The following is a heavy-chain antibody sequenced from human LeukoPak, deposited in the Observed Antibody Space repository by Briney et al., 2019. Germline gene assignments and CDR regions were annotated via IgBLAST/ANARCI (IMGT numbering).Heavy chain of an antibody. D-gene: IGHD5-12*01. CDR3: ARVRATFSPHFDN. J-gene: IGHJ4*02. Sequence: PGRSLRLSCAASGFTFSSYAMHWVRQAPGKGLMWVSRINSDGSITNYADSVKGRFTISRDNAKNTLYLQMNSLRAEDTAVYYCARVRATFSPHFDNWGQGTLVTVSS. V-gene: IGHV3-74*01. CDR1: GFTFSSYA. CDR2: INSDGSIT.